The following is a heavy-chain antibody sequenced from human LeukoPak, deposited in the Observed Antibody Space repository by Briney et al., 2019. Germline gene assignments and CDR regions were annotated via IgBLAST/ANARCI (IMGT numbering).Heavy chain of an antibody. CDR2: ISGSGGST. CDR3: AKDLDYGSYYDSSGWFDY. CDR1: GFVFSNYV. D-gene: IGHD3-22*01. J-gene: IGHJ4*02. V-gene: IGHV3-23*01. Sequence: GGSLRLSCAASGFVFSNYVMSWVRQAPGKGLEWVSAISGSGGSTYYADSVKGRFTISRDNSKNTLYLQMNSLRAEDTAVYYCAKDLDYGSYYDSSGWFDYWGQGTLVTVSS.